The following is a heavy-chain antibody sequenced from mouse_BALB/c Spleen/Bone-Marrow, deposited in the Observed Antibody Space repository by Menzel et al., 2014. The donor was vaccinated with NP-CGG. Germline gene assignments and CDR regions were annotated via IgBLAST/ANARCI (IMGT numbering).Heavy chain of an antibody. CDR3: TRDAMDY. J-gene: IGHJ4*01. Sequence: QVQLQQSGAELVKPGASVKMSCKASGYTFTSYWMHWVRQRPGQGLEWIGVIDPSDSYTSYIQKFKGKATLTVDTSYSTAYMQLSSLTSEDSAVYYCTRDAMDYWGQGTSVTVSS. CDR1: GYTFTSYW. V-gene: IGHV1S127*01. CDR2: IDPSDSYT.